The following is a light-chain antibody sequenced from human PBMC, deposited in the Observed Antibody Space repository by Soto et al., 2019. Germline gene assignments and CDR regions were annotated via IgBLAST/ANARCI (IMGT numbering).Light chain of an antibody. Sequence: EIVMTQSPATLSVSPGERATLSCRASQSVSSNLAWYQQKPGQAPRLLIYGASTRATGIPARFGGSRSGTEFTLTISSLQSEDFAVYYCQQYNNWPRTFGKGTKVEIK. V-gene: IGKV3-15*01. J-gene: IGKJ1*01. CDR3: QQYNNWPRT. CDR2: GAS. CDR1: QSVSSN.